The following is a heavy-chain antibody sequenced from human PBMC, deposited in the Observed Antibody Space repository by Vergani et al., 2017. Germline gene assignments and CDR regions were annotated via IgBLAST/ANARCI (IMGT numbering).Heavy chain of an antibody. CDR2: IYYSWST. Sequence: QVQLQESGPGLVKPSETLSLTCTVSGGSVSSGSYYWSWIRQPAGRGLEWIGYIYYSWSTNNNPSLKSRVTISVDTSKNQFSLKLSSVTAADTAVYYCARDITGTSLNYYYYYMDVWGKGTTVTVSS. D-gene: IGHD1-14*01. CDR3: ARDITGTSLNYYYYYMDV. V-gene: IGHV4-61*10. CDR1: GGSVSSGSYY. J-gene: IGHJ6*03.